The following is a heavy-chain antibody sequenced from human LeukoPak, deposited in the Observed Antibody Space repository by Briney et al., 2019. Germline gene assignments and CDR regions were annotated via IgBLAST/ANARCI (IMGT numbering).Heavy chain of an antibody. V-gene: IGHV4-59*01. J-gene: IGHJ5*02. CDR2: IYYSGST. Sequence: SETLSLTCTVSGGSLSSYYWNWIRQPPGKGLEWIGYIYYSGSTNYNPSLKSRVTISVDTSKNQFSLKLSSVTAADTAVYYCARFLPGAIPTTRTFDPWGQGTLVTVSS. D-gene: IGHD2-2*02. CDR1: GGSLSSYY. CDR3: ARFLPGAIPTTRTFDP.